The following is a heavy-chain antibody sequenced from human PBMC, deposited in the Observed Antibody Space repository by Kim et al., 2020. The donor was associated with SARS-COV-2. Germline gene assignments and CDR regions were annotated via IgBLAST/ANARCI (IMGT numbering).Heavy chain of an antibody. CDR3: TKRIEYSSSSAYFDY. Sequence: GGSLRLSCAASGFTFKNYGMNWVRQAPGRGPEWVSSISDTGGDTYYADAVKGRFTVSRDNSKSTLYLQMNSLRAEDSALYYCTKRIEYSSSSAYFDYWGQGTLVTVSS. D-gene: IGHD6-6*01. V-gene: IGHV3-23*01. CDR1: GFTFKNYG. J-gene: IGHJ4*02. CDR2: ISDTGGDT.